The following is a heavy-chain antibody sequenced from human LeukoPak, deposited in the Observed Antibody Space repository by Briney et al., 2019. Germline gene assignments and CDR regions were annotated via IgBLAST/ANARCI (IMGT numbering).Heavy chain of an antibody. J-gene: IGHJ5*02. CDR3: ARDVPYDEPLTVVVVAYPNTNWFDP. D-gene: IGHD2-15*01. CDR2: INPNSGGT. CDR1: GYTFTGYY. Sequence: ASVKVSCKASGYTFTGYYMHWVRQAPGQGLEWMGWINPNSGGTNYAQKFQGRVTMTRDTSTSTVYMELSSLRSEDTAVYYCARDVPYDEPLTVVVVAYPNTNWFDPWGQGTLVTVSS. V-gene: IGHV1-2*02.